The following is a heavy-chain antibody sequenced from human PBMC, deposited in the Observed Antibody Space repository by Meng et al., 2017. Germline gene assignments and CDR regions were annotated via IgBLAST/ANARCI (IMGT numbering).Heavy chain of an antibody. J-gene: IGHJ4*02. CDR1: GFTFSGSA. Sequence: GESLKISCAASGFTFSGSAMHWVRQASGKGLEWVGRIRSKANSYATAYAASVKGRFTISRDDSKNTAYLQMNSLKTEDTDVYYCTIQIPYMVRGVIAYFDYWGQGTLVTVSS. D-gene: IGHD3-10*01. CDR2: IRSKANSYAT. V-gene: IGHV3-73*01. CDR3: TIQIPYMVRGVIAYFDY.